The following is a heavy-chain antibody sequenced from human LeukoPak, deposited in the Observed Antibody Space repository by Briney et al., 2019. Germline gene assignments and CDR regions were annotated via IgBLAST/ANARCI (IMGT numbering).Heavy chain of an antibody. CDR1: GRSISSSSYY. V-gene: IGHV4-39*01. Sequence: DTLSLLCTVSGRSISSSSYYWAWIRRPPGNGRESIWRSYYSGSTYYIPSLQIRVTKSVHPSNTLWSHKLCAVTAPDTAVYYCAGGYSGRDYREYGTQVDYWGRGTLVTVSS. CDR3: AGGYSGRDYREYGTQVDY. J-gene: IGHJ4*02. D-gene: IGHD1-26*01. CDR2: SYYSGST.